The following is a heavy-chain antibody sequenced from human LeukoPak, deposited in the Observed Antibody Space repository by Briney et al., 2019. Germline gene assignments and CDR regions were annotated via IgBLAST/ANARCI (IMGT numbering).Heavy chain of an antibody. D-gene: IGHD6-6*01. J-gene: IGHJ4*02. Sequence: SETLSLTCTVSGGSISTYYWSWIRQPPGERLEWIGYIYYSGSTNYNPSLKSQGTISVDTSKSPSSLKLTSLTAADTAVYYCARFHGSSSTSDYWGQGTLVTVSS. V-gene: IGHV4-59*01. CDR3: ARFHGSSSTSDY. CDR2: IYYSGST. CDR1: GGSISTYY.